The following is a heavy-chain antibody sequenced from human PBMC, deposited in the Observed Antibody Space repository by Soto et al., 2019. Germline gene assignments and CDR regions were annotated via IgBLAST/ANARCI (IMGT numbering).Heavy chain of an antibody. CDR1: GFSFASFA. CDR3: AKWSYLDY. V-gene: IGHV3-23*04. CDR2: ISGSDGKT. J-gene: IGHJ4*02. Sequence: DVRLAESGGGLVQPGGSLRLSCTTSGFSFASFAMTWVRQAPGKGLEWVATISGSDGKTYYADSVKGRFSISRDTSSNTLYLKMNSLRADDTAIYYCAKWSYLDYWGQGTRGTVSS. D-gene: IGHD3-3*01.